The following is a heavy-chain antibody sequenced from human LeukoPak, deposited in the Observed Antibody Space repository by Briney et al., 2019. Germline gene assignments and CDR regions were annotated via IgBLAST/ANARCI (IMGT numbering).Heavy chain of an antibody. J-gene: IGHJ4*02. D-gene: IGHD1-1*01. Sequence: GGSLRLSCAASGFNFGIHGMHWVRQAPGKGLGWLAIIWHDGSNEYYEDSVKGRFTISRDNSKSTVYLQMDSLRAEDTAVYYCARNNWNSRTQRWFYFDYWGQGTLVTVSS. CDR3: ARNNWNSRTQRWFYFDY. CDR2: IWHDGSNE. CDR1: GFNFGIHG. V-gene: IGHV3-33*01.